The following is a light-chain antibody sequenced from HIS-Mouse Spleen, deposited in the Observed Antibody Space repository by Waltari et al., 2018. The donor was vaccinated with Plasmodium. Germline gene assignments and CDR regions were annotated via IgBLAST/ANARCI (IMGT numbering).Light chain of an antibody. CDR2: DAS. CDR1: EGMRND. CDR3: LQDYNYPYT. V-gene: IGKV1-6*01. Sequence: AIQMTQSPSPLSASVGDRVTITCRASEGMRNDLGWYQQKPGRAPKLLLSDASSLQSGGPSRLSGSGSCAEFTTPISSLLPEDVATYYCLQDYNYPYTFGQGTKLEIK. J-gene: IGKJ2*01.